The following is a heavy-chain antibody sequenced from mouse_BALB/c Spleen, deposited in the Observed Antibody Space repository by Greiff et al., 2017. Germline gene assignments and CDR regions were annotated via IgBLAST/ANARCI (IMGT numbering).Heavy chain of an antibody. CDR3: ARGWYGNYGYYAMDY. D-gene: IGHD2-10*02. CDR1: GYTFTSYV. V-gene: IGHV1-14*01. Sequence: VQLQQSGPELVKPGASVKMSCKASGYTFTSYVMHWVKQKPGQGLEWIGYINPYNDGTKYNEKFKGKATLTSDKSSSTAYMQLKSLTSEDSAVYYCARGWYGNYGYYAMDYWGQGTSVTVSS. CDR2: INPYNDGT. J-gene: IGHJ4*01.